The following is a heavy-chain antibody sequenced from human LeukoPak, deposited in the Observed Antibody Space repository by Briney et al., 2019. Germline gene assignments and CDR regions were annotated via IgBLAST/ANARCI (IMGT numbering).Heavy chain of an antibody. V-gene: IGHV3-23*01. CDR2: ISGSGGST. CDR3: AKDQRDSSGWYLGAFDY. Sequence: GGSLRLSCAASGFTFSSYAMSWVRQAPGKGLEWVSAISGSGGSTYYADSVKGRFTISRDNSKNTLYLQMNSLRAEDTAVYYCAKDQRDSSGWYLGAFDYWGQGTLVTVSS. J-gene: IGHJ4*02. CDR1: GFTFSSYA. D-gene: IGHD6-19*01.